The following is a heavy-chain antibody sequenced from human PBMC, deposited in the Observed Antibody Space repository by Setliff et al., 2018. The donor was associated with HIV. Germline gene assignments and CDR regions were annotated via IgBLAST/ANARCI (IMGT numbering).Heavy chain of an antibody. Sequence: ASVKVSCKASGYTFTSYDINWVRQATGQGLEWMGWMNPNSGNTGNAQKFQGSVTMNMNTSIRTAYMELSSLISEDTAVYYCARGLAVAGKSYYSYYYMDVWGKGTTVTVSS. V-gene: IGHV1-8*01. CDR1: GYTFTSYD. J-gene: IGHJ6*03. D-gene: IGHD6-19*01. CDR3: ARGLAVAGKSYYSYYYMDV. CDR2: MNPNSGNT.